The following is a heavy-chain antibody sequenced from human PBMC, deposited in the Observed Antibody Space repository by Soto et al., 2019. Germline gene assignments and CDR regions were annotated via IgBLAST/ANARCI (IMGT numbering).Heavy chain of an antibody. D-gene: IGHD3-3*01. CDR2: INAGNGNT. Sequence: AASVLVSWMAAGYTFTSYAMHCLRQAPGQRLERLGWINAGNGNTKYSQKFQGRVTITRDTSASTAYMELSSLRSEDTAVYYCARDSRYDFWSGYYTNDAFDIWGQGTMVTVSS. CDR3: ARDSRYDFWSGYYTNDAFDI. V-gene: IGHV1-3*01. CDR1: GYTFTSYA. J-gene: IGHJ3*02.